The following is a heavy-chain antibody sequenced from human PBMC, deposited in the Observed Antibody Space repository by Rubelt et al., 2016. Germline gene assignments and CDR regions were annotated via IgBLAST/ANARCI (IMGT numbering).Heavy chain of an antibody. CDR3: AKDSRYSGSYWDFDY. V-gene: IGHV3-21*04. J-gene: IGHJ4*02. Sequence: QAPGKGLEWVSSISSSSSYIYYADSVKGRFTISRDNAKNSLYLQMNSLRAEDTAVYFCAKDSRYSGSYWDFDYWGQGTLVPVSS. CDR2: ISSSSSYI. D-gene: IGHD1-26*01.